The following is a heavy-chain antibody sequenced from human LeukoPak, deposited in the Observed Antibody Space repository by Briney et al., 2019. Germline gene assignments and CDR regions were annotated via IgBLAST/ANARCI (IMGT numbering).Heavy chain of an antibody. V-gene: IGHV4-39*02. J-gene: IGHJ5*02. D-gene: IGHD2-2*03. CDR3: ARLWIVATWFDA. CDR1: NGSMTSDSYY. CDR2: IFYSGKT. Sequence: PSETLSLTCTVSNGSMTSDSYYWAWVRQPPGKGLEWIGSIFYSGKTYYSTSLKSRVTVSLDASKKNFSLRLSSVTAADTAVYYCARLWIVATWFDAWGQGALVTVSS.